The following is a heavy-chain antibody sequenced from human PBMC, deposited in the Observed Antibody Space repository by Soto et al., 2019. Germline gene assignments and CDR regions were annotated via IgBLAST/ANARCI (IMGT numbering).Heavy chain of an antibody. J-gene: IGHJ4*02. Sequence: PGGSLILSCAASGFPFSSSGMLWVRQPPGEGLEWVSAIGPNPANTNYRDSVKGRFTISRDNSRNTVFLHMTALRAEDTALYYCTTARHCSSDACPAAEWGQGTLVTVSS. V-gene: IGHV3-23*01. CDR2: IGPNPANT. CDR3: TTARHCSSDACPAAE. CDR1: GFPFSSSG. D-gene: IGHD2-2*01.